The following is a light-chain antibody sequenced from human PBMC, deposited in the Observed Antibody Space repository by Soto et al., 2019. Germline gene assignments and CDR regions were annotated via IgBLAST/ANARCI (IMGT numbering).Light chain of an antibody. CDR1: SRDVGGYNY. Sequence: QSALTQPASVSGSPGQSITISCTGTSRDVGGYNYVSWYQQHPGKAPKLMILDVSSRPSGVSNRFSGSKSGNTASLTISGLQAEDEAHYFCSSYTSSSTYWVFGGGTKLTVL. CDR3: SSYTSSSTYWV. V-gene: IGLV2-14*01. J-gene: IGLJ3*02. CDR2: DVS.